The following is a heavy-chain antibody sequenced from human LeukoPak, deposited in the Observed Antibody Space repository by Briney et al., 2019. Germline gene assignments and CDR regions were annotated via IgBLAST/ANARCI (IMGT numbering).Heavy chain of an antibody. CDR3: AKRERSGWLFDY. Sequence: PGGSLRLSCAAPGFTFSSYGMHWVRQAPGKGLEWVAVISYDGSNKYYADSVKGRFTISRDNSKNTLYLQMNSLRAEDTAVYYCAKRERSGWLFDYWGQGTLVTVSS. V-gene: IGHV3-30*18. D-gene: IGHD6-19*01. CDR2: ISYDGSNK. CDR1: GFTFSSYG. J-gene: IGHJ4*02.